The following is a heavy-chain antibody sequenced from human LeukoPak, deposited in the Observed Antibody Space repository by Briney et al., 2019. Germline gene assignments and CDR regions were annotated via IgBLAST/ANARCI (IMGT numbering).Heavy chain of an antibody. CDR1: GGSISSGGYY. Sequence: SETLSLTCTVSGGSISSGGYYWSWIRQHPGKGLEWIGYIYYSGSTYYNPSLKSRVTISVDTSKNQFSLKLSSVTAADTAVYYCARARQGYSYGPPFGYWGQGTLVTVSS. V-gene: IGHV4-31*03. J-gene: IGHJ4*02. D-gene: IGHD5-18*01. CDR3: ARARQGYSYGPPFGY. CDR2: IYYSGST.